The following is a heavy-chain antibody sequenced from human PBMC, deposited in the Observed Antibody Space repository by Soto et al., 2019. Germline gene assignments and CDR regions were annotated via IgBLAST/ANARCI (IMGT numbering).Heavy chain of an antibody. CDR3: AIFRTETTPFDY. V-gene: IGHV3-9*01. CDR1: GFTFDDYA. Sequence: EVQLVESGGDLVQPGRSLRLSCVASGFTFDDYAVHWVRQAPGKGLEWVSGISWNSGNINYVDSVKGRFTISSDNGKASLYLQMNSLRPDDTALYYCAIFRTETTPFDYWGQGTLVTVSS. J-gene: IGHJ4*02. CDR2: ISWNSGNI. D-gene: IGHD4-17*01.